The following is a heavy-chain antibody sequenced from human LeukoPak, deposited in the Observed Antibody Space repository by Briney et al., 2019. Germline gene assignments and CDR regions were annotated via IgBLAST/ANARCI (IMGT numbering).Heavy chain of an antibody. J-gene: IGHJ4*02. D-gene: IGHD6-6*01. CDR3: VRLWDSSSSLDY. CDR1: GGSISSYY. Sequence: SETLSLTCTVSGGSISSYYWTWIRQPPGKGLGLEWIGYIYYSGGTNYNPSLKSRVTISIDTSKNQVSLKLSSVTAADTAVYYRVRLWDSSSSLDYWGQGTLVTVSS. V-gene: IGHV4-59*08. CDR2: IYYSGGT.